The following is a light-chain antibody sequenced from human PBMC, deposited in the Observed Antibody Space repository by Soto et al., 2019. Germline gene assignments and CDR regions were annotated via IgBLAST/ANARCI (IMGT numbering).Light chain of an antibody. J-gene: IGKJ1*01. CDR2: AAS. CDR1: QNVNHD. Sequence: EVILTQSPATLSVSPGESVTLSCRASQNVNHDLAWYQQKAGQAPRILIYAASVRDPGIPVRFSGSGSATEFTLTISSLESEDFALYYCHQYYYRRTFGQGTKVEIK. CDR3: HQYYYRRT. V-gene: IGKV3-15*01.